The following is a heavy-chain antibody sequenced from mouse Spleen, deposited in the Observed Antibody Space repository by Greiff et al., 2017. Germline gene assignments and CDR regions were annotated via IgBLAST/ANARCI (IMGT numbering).Heavy chain of an antibody. V-gene: IGHV14-2*01. J-gene: IGHJ4*01. CDR2: IDPEDGET. CDR3: ATYAMDY. Sequence: WVKQRTEQGLEWIGRIDPEDGETKYAPKFQGKATITADTSSSTAYMQLSSLTSEDSAVYFCATYAMDYWGQGTSVTVSS.